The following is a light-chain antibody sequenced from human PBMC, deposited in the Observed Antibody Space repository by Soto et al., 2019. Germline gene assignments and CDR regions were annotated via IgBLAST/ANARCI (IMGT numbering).Light chain of an antibody. Sequence: IVMTQSPATLSVSPGEGATLSCRASQSVGTNLAWYHQKPGQAPRLLISGASTRATGVPARFTGSGSGTEFTLTISSLQSEDFAVYYCQQYYNWPPTFGRGTKVEIK. J-gene: IGKJ1*01. CDR3: QQYYNWPPT. CDR2: GAS. V-gene: IGKV3-15*01. CDR1: QSVGTN.